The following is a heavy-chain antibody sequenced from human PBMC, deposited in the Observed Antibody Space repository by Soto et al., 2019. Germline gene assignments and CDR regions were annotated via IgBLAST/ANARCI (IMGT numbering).Heavy chain of an antibody. CDR1: GFTFSSYA. J-gene: IGHJ4*02. Sequence: PVGSLRLSCAASGFTFSSYAMSSVRQAPGKGMEWVAAISGSGGSTYYADSVKGRFTISRENSKNTLYLQMNSLRAEDAAVYYCAKDLVGSNADYYDYWGQGT. V-gene: IGHV3-23*01. CDR3: AKDLVGSNADYYDY. CDR2: ISGSGGST. D-gene: IGHD2-15*01.